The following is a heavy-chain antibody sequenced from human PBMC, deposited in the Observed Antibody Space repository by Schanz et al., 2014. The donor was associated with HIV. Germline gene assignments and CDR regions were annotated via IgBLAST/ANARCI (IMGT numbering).Heavy chain of an antibody. D-gene: IGHD6-19*01. CDR2: IWYDGSYK. Sequence: VQLLESGGGLVQPGGSLRLSCAASGFTFSNFAMHWVRQAPGKGLEWAAVIWYDGSYKYYADSVKGRFTISRDNPKNTLYLQMNSLRAEDTAIYYCARSPDWAGTDAFDIWGQGTMVTVSS. CDR1: GFTFSNFA. CDR3: ARSPDWAGTDAFDI. V-gene: IGHV3-33*01. J-gene: IGHJ3*02.